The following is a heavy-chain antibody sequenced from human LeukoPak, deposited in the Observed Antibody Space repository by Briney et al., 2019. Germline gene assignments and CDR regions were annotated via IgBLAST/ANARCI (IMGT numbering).Heavy chain of an antibody. Sequence: GGSLRLSCAASGFTFSSYWMSWVRQAPGKGLEWVANIKQDGSEKYYVDSVKGRFTISRDNAKNSLYLQMNSLRAEDTAVYYCARENRIAAAGDCDYWGQGTLVTVSS. D-gene: IGHD6-13*01. CDR2: IKQDGSEK. CDR1: GFTFSSYW. J-gene: IGHJ4*02. V-gene: IGHV3-7*01. CDR3: ARENRIAAAGDCDY.